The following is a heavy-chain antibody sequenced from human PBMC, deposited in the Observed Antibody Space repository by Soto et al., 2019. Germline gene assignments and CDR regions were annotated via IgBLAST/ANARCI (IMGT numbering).Heavy chain of an antibody. CDR2: INPSGGST. Sequence: ASVEVSCKASGYTFTSFYMHWVPQAPGQGLEWMGIINPSGGSTSYAQKFQGRVTMTRDTSTSTVYMELSSLRSEDTAVYYCARHFTGSNRHSYYSYGMEGWGKGTTVTVHS. V-gene: IGHV1-46*01. D-gene: IGHD2-8*02. CDR3: ARHFTGSNRHSYYSYGMEG. J-gene: IGHJ6*04. CDR1: GYTFTSFY.